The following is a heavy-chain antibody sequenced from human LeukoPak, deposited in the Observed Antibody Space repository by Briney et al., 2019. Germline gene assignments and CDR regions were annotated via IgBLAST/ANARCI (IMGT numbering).Heavy chain of an antibody. CDR1: GYTFTSYL. J-gene: IGHJ4*02. V-gene: IGHV1-46*01. D-gene: IGHD5-18*01. CDR3: ARAGTAMEYFDY. Sequence: ASVKVSCKASGYTFTSYLMHWVRQAPGQGLEWMGIIYPSDGSTTYAQMFQGRVTMARDTSTSTVYMELTSLRSEDTDVYYCARAGTAMEYFDYWGQGTLVTVPS. CDR2: IYPSDGST.